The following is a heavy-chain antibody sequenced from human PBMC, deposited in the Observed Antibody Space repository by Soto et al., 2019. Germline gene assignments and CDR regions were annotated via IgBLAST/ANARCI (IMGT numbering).Heavy chain of an antibody. CDR3: SSLGYCIGGNCYSKLGY. CDR2: ISTSGGAT. J-gene: IGHJ4*02. D-gene: IGHD2-15*01. Sequence: EVQLLASGGGLVQPGGSLRLSCAASGITFSNYGMSWVRQAPGKGLEWVSAISTSGGATYYTDSVKGLFTISRDNSKNTLYLQMNSLRAEDTAVYYCSSLGYCIGGNCYSKLGYWGQGTLVTVSS. V-gene: IGHV3-23*01. CDR1: GITFSNYG.